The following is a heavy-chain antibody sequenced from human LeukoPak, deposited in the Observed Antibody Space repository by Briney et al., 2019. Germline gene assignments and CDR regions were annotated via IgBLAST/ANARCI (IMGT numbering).Heavy chain of an antibody. CDR1: GGSITSGSYY. V-gene: IGHV4-61*02. Sequence: SQTLSLTCTVSGGSITSGSYYWSWIRQPAGKGLEWIGRIYTSGSTNYNPSLKSRLTMSVDTSKNQFSLKLSSVTAADTAVYYCASPPLATFTVTKRTLDAFDIWGQGTMVTVSS. CDR2: IYTSGST. D-gene: IGHD4-17*01. J-gene: IGHJ3*02. CDR3: ASPPLATFTVTKRTLDAFDI.